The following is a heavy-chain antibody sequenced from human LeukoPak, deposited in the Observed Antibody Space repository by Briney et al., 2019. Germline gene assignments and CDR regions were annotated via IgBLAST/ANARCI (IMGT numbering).Heavy chain of an antibody. J-gene: IGHJ5*02. CDR2: ISYDGSNK. Sequence: GGSLRLSCAASGFTFSSYAMHWVRQAPGKGLEWVAVISYDGSNKYYADSVKGRFTISRDNSKNTLYLQMNSLRAEDTAVYYCARDLWGIAVAVLYHWGQGTLVTVSS. D-gene: IGHD6-19*01. CDR1: GFTFSSYA. V-gene: IGHV3-30-3*01. CDR3: ARDLWGIAVAVLYH.